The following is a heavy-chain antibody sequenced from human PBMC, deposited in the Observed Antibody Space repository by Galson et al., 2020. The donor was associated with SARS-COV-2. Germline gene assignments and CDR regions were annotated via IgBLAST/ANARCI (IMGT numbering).Heavy chain of an antibody. J-gene: IGHJ4*02. CDR3: ARESPWGAVAGSPNFDY. V-gene: IGHV4-39*07. Sequence: SGSTYYNPSLKSRVTISVDTSKNQFSLKLSSVTAADTAVYYCARESPWGAVAGSPNFDYWGQGTLVTVSS. D-gene: IGHD6-19*01. CDR2: SGST.